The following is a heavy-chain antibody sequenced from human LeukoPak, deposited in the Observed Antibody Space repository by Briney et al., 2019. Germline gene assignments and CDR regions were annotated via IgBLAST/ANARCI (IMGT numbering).Heavy chain of an antibody. Sequence: PGGSLRLSCAASGFTFDDYAMHWVRQTPGKGLEWVSGISWNSGSIGYADSVKGRFTISRDNAKNSLYLQMNSLRAEDTGIYYCARFYFPEEHDRAWYEAHWGQGIRVTVS. CDR2: ISWNSGSI. CDR3: ARFYFPEEHDRAWYEAH. D-gene: IGHD6-19*01. V-gene: IGHV3-9*01. CDR1: GFTFDDYA. J-gene: IGHJ4*02.